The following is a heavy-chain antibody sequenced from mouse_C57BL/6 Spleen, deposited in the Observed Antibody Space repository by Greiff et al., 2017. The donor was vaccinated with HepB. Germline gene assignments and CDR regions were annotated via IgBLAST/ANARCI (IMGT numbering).Heavy chain of an antibody. CDR2: IWSGGST. Sequence: VQLQQSGPGLVQPSQSLSITCTVSGFSLTSYGVHWVRQSPGKGLEWLGVIWSGGSTDYNAAFISRLSISKDNSKSHVFFKLTSLQADDTAIYYCARSAPYDGFAYWGQGTLVTVSA. CDR1: GFSLTSYG. J-gene: IGHJ3*01. D-gene: IGHD2-12*01. CDR3: ARSAPYDGFAY. V-gene: IGHV2-2*01.